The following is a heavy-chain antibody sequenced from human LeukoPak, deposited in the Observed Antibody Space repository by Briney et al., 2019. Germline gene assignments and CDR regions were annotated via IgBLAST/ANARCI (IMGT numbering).Heavy chain of an antibody. CDR2: IYTSGST. CDR3: ARDVVWAQGAFDI. J-gene: IGHJ3*02. CDR1: GGSFSSYY. V-gene: IGHV4-4*07. Sequence: PSETLSLTCAVYGGSFSSYYWSWIRQPAGKGLEWIGRIYTSGSTNYNPSLKSRVTMSVDTSKNQFSLKLSSVTAADTAVYYCARDVVWAQGAFDIWGQGTMVTVSS. D-gene: IGHD1-26*01.